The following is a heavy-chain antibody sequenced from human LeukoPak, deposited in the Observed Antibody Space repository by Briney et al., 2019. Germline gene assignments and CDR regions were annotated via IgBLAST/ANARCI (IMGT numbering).Heavy chain of an antibody. Sequence: PGGSLRLSCAASGFTFSSYWMNWVRQAPGKGLEWVAVISYDGSNTYYADSVKGRFTISRDNSKNTLYLQMNSLTSEDTAMYNCARAEGADTGYYYACGYWGQGTLVTVSS. CDR2: ISYDGSNT. CDR1: GFTFSSYW. D-gene: IGHD3-22*01. CDR3: ARAEGADTGYYYACGY. V-gene: IGHV3-30-3*01. J-gene: IGHJ4*02.